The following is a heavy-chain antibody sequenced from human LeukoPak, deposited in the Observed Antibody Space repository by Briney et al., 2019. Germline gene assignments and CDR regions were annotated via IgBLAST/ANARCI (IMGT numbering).Heavy chain of an antibody. D-gene: IGHD3-3*01. Sequence: GASVKVSCKASRYTFTSYYMHWVRQAPGQGLEWMGIINPSGGSTSYAQKFQGRVTMTRDMSTSTVYMELSSLRSEDTAVYYCALGSGVTEPFDYWGQGTLVTVSS. CDR1: RYTFTSYY. CDR3: ALGSGVTEPFDY. J-gene: IGHJ4*02. V-gene: IGHV1-46*01. CDR2: INPSGGST.